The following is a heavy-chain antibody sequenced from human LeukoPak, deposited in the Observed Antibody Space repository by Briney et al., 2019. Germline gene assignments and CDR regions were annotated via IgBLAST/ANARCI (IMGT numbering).Heavy chain of an antibody. CDR1: GGSISSSSYY. CDR3: ARLDILTGYSLDY. CDR2: IYYSGST. D-gene: IGHD3-9*01. Sequence: PSETLSLTCTVSGGSISSSSYYWGWIRQPPGKGLEWIGSIYYSGSTYYNPSLKSRVTISVDTSKNQFSLKLSSVTAADTAVYYCARLDILTGYSLDYWGQGTLVTVSS. J-gene: IGHJ4*02. V-gene: IGHV4-39*01.